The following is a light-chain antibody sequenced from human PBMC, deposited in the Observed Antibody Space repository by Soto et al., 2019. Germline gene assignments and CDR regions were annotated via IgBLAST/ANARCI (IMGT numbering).Light chain of an antibody. Sequence: EIVLTQSPGTLSLSPGERVTLSCGASQTISDSYLAWYQQKPGQAPSLLIYGASSRATGIPDRFSGSGSGTDFTLTISRLEPGDFAVYYCQQYHSSQKTFGQGSKVEIK. V-gene: IGKV3-20*01. CDR3: QQYHSSQKT. J-gene: IGKJ1*01. CDR2: GAS. CDR1: QTISDSY.